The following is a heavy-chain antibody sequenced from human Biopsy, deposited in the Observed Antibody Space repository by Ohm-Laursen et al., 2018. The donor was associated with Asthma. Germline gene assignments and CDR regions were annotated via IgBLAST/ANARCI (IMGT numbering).Heavy chain of an antibody. V-gene: IGHV1-18*01. Sequence: TVKVSCKTSGYTFNSAGITWVRQAPGQGLEWMGWISVYNGNTKVAQKLQDRVTMTTDTSTSTAYMELRSLRSDDTAVYFCARAVDYSHYYGIDVWGQGTTVTVS. CDR3: ARAVDYSHYYGIDV. D-gene: IGHD3-10*01. CDR2: ISVYNGNT. CDR1: GYTFNSAG. J-gene: IGHJ6*02.